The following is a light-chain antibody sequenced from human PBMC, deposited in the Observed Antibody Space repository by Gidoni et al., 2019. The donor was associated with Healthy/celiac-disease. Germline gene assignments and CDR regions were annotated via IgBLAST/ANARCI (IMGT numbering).Light chain of an antibody. CDR1: QGIRNE. CDR3: LQDYNYPGT. V-gene: IGKV1-6*01. CDR2: AAS. J-gene: IGKJ2*01. Sequence: AIQMTQSPSSLSASVGYRVTITCRASQGIRNELGWYQQKPGKAPELLIYAASSLQSGVPSRFRGSGSGTDFTLTISSLQPEDFATYYCLQDYNYPGTFGQGTKLEIK.